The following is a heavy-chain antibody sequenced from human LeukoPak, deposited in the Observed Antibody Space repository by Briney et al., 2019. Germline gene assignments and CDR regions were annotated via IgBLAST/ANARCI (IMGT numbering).Heavy chain of an antibody. V-gene: IGHV3-23*01. CDR1: GFTFSSYA. CDR3: AKGVLERPRGGFDY. J-gene: IGHJ4*02. CDR2: VSASGGST. Sequence: GGSLRLSCAASGFTFSSYAMSWVRQAPGEELEWVSAVSASGGSTYYADSVKGRFTISKDNSKNMLYLQMNSLRAEDTAIYYCAKGVLERPRGGFDYWGQGTLVTVSS. D-gene: IGHD1-1*01.